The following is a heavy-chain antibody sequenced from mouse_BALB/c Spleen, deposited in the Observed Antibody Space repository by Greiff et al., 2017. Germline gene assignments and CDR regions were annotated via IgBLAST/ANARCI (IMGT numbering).Heavy chain of an antibody. CDR3: ARRGTTRGFAY. J-gene: IGHJ3*01. V-gene: IGHV3-2*02. D-gene: IGHD1-1*01. CDR1: GYSITSDYA. CDR2: ISYSGST. Sequence: DVKLVESGPGLVKPSQSLSLTCTVTGYSITSDYAWNWIRQFPGNKLEWMGYISYSGSTSYNPSLKSRISITRDTSKNQFFLQLNSVTTEDTATYYCARRGTTRGFAYWGQGTLVTVSA.